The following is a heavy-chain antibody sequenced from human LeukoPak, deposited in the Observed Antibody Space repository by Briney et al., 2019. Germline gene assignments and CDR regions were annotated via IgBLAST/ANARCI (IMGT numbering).Heavy chain of an antibody. Sequence: PSKTLSLTCTVSGYAITSGGFSWNWIRQSPGKGLEWIGCIYDRGPAYYNPSLKSRFTISVDRPKNQFFLNVTSLTAADTAVYYCARSRQASGLFNSWGQGTLVVVSS. D-gene: IGHD3-10*01. V-gene: IGHV4-30-2*06. CDR3: ARSRQASGLFNS. CDR1: GYAITSGGFS. J-gene: IGHJ5*01. CDR2: IYDRGPA.